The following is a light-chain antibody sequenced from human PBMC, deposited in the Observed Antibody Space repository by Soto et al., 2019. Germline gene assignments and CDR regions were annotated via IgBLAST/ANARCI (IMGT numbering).Light chain of an antibody. Sequence: QSVLTQPASVSGSPGQSITISCTGTSSDVGGYNYVSWYQQYPGKAPKLMIYEVSNRPSGVSNRFSGSKSGNTASLTISGLQAEDEADYYCSSYTSSSTLSFGTGTKLTVL. J-gene: IGLJ1*01. CDR1: SSDVGGYNY. V-gene: IGLV2-14*01. CDR2: EVS. CDR3: SSYTSSSTLS.